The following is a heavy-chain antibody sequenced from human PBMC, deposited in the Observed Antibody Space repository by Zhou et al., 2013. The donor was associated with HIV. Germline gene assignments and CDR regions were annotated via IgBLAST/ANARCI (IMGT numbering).Heavy chain of an antibody. V-gene: IGHV1-69*13. CDR3: AREALYYGSGSYRPAGYGAKYYFDY. Sequence: QVQLVQSGAEVKKPGSSVKVSCKASGGTFSSYAISWVRQAPGQGLEWMGRIIPIFGTANYAQKFQGRVTITADESTSTAYMELSSLRSEDTAVYYCAREALYYGSGSYRPAGYGAKYYFDYWGQGTLVTVSS. J-gene: IGHJ4*02. CDR2: IIPIFGTA. CDR1: GGTFSSYA. D-gene: IGHD3-10*01.